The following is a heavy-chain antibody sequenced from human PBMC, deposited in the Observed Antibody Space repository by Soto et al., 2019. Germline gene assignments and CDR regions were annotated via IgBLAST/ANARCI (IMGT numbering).Heavy chain of an antibody. CDR3: AGGRDQPPVGLYFES. J-gene: IGHJ4*02. Sequence: QVQLVQSGAEVKKPGSSVKVSCKASGGAFTDYIFDWVRQAPGQGLEWMGGIIPMFGTPKYAQKFQHRVSISADVSTGTAYMELTRLRFDDTAVYYCAGGRDQPPVGLYFESWGEGTRVTVSS. CDR2: IIPMFGTP. V-gene: IGHV1-69*01. CDR1: GGAFTDYI. D-gene: IGHD1-26*01.